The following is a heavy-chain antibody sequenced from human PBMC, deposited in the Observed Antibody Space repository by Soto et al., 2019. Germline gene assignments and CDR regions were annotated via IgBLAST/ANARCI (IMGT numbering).Heavy chain of an antibody. D-gene: IGHD2-2*01. Sequence: QLQLQESGPRLVKPSETLSLTCSVSGGSISSSSYSWGWIRQPPGKGLEWIGTIYYSGSTHYNPSLEGRVAISADTPNTRVSRRLSSVTAADTAVYYCGRQPGHCGSTTCFGYYSVDVWGPGTTVTVS. V-gene: IGHV4-39*01. CDR1: GGSISSSSYS. CDR3: GRQPGHCGSTTCFGYYSVDV. J-gene: IGHJ6*02. CDR2: IYYSGST.